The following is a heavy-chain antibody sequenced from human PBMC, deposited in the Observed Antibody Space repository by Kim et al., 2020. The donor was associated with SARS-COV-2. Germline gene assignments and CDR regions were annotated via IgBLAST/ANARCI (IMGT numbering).Heavy chain of an antibody. CDR3: ARRQRYSSGWYVAFCYYYMDV. CDR2: AYYSGNT. Sequence: SETLSLTCTVSGGSLSSSSYYWGWIRQPPGKGREWIGTAYYSGNTYYNPSLKSRGTISVDTSKNQFSLKLGSVTAADTAAYYCARRQRYSSGWYVAFCYYYMDVWGKGTTVTVSS. J-gene: IGHJ6*03. CDR1: GGSLSSSSYY. D-gene: IGHD6-19*01. V-gene: IGHV4-39*01.